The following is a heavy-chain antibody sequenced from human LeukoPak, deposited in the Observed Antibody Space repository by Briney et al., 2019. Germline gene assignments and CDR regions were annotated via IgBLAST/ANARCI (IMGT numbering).Heavy chain of an antibody. CDR2: IYYSGST. CDR1: GGSISSSSYY. V-gene: IGHV4-39*01. CDR3: ARVGSGCSSTSCYSAYYYYYMEV. Sequence: PSETLSLTCTVSGGSISSSSYYWGWIRQPPGKGLEWIGSIYYSGSTYYNPSLKSRVTISVDTSKNQFSLKLSSVTAADTAVYYCARVGSGCSSTSCYSAYYYYYMEVWGKGTTVTVSS. D-gene: IGHD2-2*02. J-gene: IGHJ6*03.